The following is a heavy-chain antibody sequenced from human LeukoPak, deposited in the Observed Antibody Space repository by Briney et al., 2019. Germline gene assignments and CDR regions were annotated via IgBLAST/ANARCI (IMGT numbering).Heavy chain of an antibody. J-gene: IGHJ4*02. Sequence: GRSLRLSCAASGFTFDDYAMHWVRQAPGKGLEWVSGISWNSGSIGYADSVKGRFTISRDNAKNSLYLQMNSLRAEDTALYYCAKDTAMVLYYFDYWGQGTLVTVSS. V-gene: IGHV3-9*01. CDR3: AKDTAMVLYYFDY. CDR1: GFTFDDYA. D-gene: IGHD5-18*01. CDR2: ISWNSGSI.